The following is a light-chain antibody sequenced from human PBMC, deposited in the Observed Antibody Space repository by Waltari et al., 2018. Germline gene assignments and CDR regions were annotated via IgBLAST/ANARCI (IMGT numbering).Light chain of an antibody. Sequence: QSALTQPASVSGSPGQSITISCTGTSSDVGGYNYVSLYQQHPGKAPKLMIYDVSKRPSGVSNRFSGSKSGNTASLTISGLQAEDEADYYCCSYAGSSTFVFGGGTKLTVL. CDR3: CSYAGSSTFV. V-gene: IGLV2-23*02. CDR1: SSDVGGYNY. J-gene: IGLJ3*02. CDR2: DVS.